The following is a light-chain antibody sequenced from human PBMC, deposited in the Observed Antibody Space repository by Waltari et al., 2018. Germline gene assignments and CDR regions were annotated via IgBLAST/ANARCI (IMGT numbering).Light chain of an antibody. CDR1: KTISSY. CDR3: QQSYSFTRT. Sequence: DIQMTKSPSSLPASVGNKVPITCRPSKTISSYLNWYQQKPGKAPNLLIYAESSLQSGVPSRFSGSGSGRDFTLIITSLQPEDFATYYCQQSYSFTRTFGQGTKVEIK. CDR2: AES. V-gene: IGKV1-39*01. J-gene: IGKJ1*01.